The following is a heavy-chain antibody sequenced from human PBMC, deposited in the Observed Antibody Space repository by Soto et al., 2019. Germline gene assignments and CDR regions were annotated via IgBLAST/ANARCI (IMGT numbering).Heavy chain of an antibody. D-gene: IGHD3-10*02. CDR2: IYYSGST. V-gene: IGHV4-31*03. J-gene: IGHJ3*02. CDR3: ARDIGCSGSYREGAFDI. CDR1: GGSISSGGYY. Sequence: QVQLQESGPGLVKPSQTLSLTCTVSGGSISSGGYYWSWIRQHPGKGLEWIGYIYYSGSTYYNPSLKSRVTISVDTSKNQFSLKLSSVTAADTAMYYCARDIGCSGSYREGAFDIWGQGTMVTVSS.